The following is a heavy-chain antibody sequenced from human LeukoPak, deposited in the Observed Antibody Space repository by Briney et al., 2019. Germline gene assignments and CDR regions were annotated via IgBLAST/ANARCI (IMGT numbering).Heavy chain of an antibody. CDR2: ISGSGGST. D-gene: IGHD3-10*01. CDR1: GFTFSSYA. V-gene: IGHV3-23*01. CDR3: AKGFAANYYYGSGSYIDY. J-gene: IGHJ4*02. Sequence: GGSLRLSCAASGFTFSSYAMSWVRQAPGKGLEWVSAISGSGGSTYYADSVKGRFTTSRDNSKNTLYLQMNSLRAEDTAVYYCAKGFAANYYYGSGSYIDYWGQGTLVTVSS.